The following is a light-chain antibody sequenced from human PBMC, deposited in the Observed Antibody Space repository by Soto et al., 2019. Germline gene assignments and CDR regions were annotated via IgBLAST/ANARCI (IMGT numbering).Light chain of an antibody. V-gene: IGLV4-60*03. CDR2: LEGSGSY. CDR1: SGHSSYI. CDR3: ETWDSNTRV. J-gene: IGLJ3*02. Sequence: QALVTQSSSASASLGSSVKLTCTLSSGHSSYIIAWHQQQPGKAPRYLMRLEGSGSYNKGSGVPDRFSGSDSGADRYLTISNLQSEDEADYYCETWDSNTRVFGGGTKLTVL.